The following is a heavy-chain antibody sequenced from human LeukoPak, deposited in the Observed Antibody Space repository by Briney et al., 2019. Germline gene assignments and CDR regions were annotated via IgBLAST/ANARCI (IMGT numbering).Heavy chain of an antibody. CDR2: IYHSGST. Sequence: SETLSLTCAVSGGSISSGGYSWSWIRQPPGKGLEWIGYIYHSGSTYYNPSHKSRVTISVDRSKNQFSLKLSSVTAADTAVYYCARDLLNEGNHLDYWGQGTLVTVSS. J-gene: IGHJ4*02. D-gene: IGHD4-23*01. CDR1: GGSISSGGYS. CDR3: ARDLLNEGNHLDY. V-gene: IGHV4-30-2*01.